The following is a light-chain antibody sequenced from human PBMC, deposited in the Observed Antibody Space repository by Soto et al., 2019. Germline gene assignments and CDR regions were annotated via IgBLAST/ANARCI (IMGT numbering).Light chain of an antibody. J-gene: IGKJ4*01. V-gene: IGKV3-15*01. CDR1: QSVSSK. CDR2: GAS. CDR3: QQYDDWPPA. Sequence: ETVMTQSPATLSLSPGERATLSCRASQSVSSKLVWYQQKPGQAPRSLIYGASTRATGIPARFRGSGSGTEFTLTIDSLQSEDFAVYYCQQYDDWPPAFGGGTKVEIK.